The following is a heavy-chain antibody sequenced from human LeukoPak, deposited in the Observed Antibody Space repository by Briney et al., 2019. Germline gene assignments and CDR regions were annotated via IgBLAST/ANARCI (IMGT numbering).Heavy chain of an antibody. CDR2: IRQDGSEK. V-gene: IGHV3-7*01. D-gene: IGHD3-10*01. CDR1: GFTFSSHW. Sequence: GGSLRLSCAASGFTFSSHWMSWVRQAPGKGLEWVANIRQDGSEKWYVDSVKGRFIISRDNSKNTLYLQMNSLRAEDTAVYYCAKRPSYYYGSGSFPGNYYYYYMDVWGKGTTVTISS. CDR3: AKRPSYYYGSGSFPGNYYYYYMDV. J-gene: IGHJ6*03.